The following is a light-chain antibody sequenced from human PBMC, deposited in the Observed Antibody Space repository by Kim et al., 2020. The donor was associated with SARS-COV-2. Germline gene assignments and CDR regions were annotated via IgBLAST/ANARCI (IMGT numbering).Light chain of an antibody. V-gene: IGKV3-15*01. CDR2: GAS. CDR3: QQYNNWPPMYT. Sequence: PGERALLSCRASQSVSSNLAWYQQKPGQAPRLLIYGASTRATGIPARFSGSGSGTEFTLTISSLQSEDFAVYYCQQYNNWPPMYTFGQGTKLEI. J-gene: IGKJ2*01. CDR1: QSVSSN.